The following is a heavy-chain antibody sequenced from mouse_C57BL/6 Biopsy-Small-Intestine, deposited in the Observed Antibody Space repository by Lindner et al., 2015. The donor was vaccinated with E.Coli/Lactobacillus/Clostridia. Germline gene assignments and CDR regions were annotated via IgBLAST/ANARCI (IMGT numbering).Heavy chain of an antibody. CDR1: GYTFTDYN. Sequence: VQLQEYGPDLVKPGASVKISCKASGYTFTDYNMNWVKQSHGKSLEWIGQINPNNGGTSYNQKFKGKATLTVDKSSSTAYMELRSLTSEDSAVYYCAPYGYDFDYWGQGTTLTVSS. CDR3: APYGYDFDY. J-gene: IGHJ2*01. CDR2: INPNNGGT. D-gene: IGHD2-2*01. V-gene: IGHV1-26*01.